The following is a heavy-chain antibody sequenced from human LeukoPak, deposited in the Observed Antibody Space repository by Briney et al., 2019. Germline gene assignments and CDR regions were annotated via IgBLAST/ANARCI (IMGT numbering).Heavy chain of an antibody. J-gene: IGHJ4*02. CDR2: IDHTGTT. CDR1: DDSITIYY. CDR3: ARFYDILTFDY. V-gene: IGHV4-59*01. Sequence: PSETLSLTCSVSDDSITIYYWTWIRQPPGKGLEWIGYIDHTGTTNYNPSLNSRVTISRDTSKNHFSLQLSSVTAADTAVYFCARFYDILTFDYWGQGTLVTVSS. D-gene: IGHD3-9*01.